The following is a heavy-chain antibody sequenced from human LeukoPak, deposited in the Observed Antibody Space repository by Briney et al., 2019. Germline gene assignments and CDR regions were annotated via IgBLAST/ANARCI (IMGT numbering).Heavy chain of an antibody. CDR2: ISSSSSYI. J-gene: IGHJ4*02. Sequence: GGSLRLSCAASGFTFSSYSMNWVRQAPGKGLEWVSSISSSSSYIYHADSVKGRFTISRDNAKNSLYLQMNSLRAEDTAVYYCARNNDYWDQGTLVTVSS. CDR1: GFTFSSYS. CDR3: ARNNDY. V-gene: IGHV3-21*01.